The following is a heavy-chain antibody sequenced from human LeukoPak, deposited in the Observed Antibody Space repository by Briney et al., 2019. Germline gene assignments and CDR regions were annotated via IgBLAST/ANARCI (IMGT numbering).Heavy chain of an antibody. D-gene: IGHD4-17*01. CDR1: GFTFTNYA. J-gene: IGHJ4*02. CDR2: ITSSGSST. Sequence: GGSLRLSCAASGFTFTNYAMCWVRQAPGKGLEWVSAITSSGSSTYYADSVRGRFTISRDNSKNTLYLQINSLRAEDTAVYYCARREPTVTTPYQDYFDYWGQGTLVTVSS. CDR3: ARREPTVTTPYQDYFDY. V-gene: IGHV3-23*01.